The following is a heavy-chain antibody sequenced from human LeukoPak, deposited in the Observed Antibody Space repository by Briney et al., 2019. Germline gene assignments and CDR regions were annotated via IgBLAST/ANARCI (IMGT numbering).Heavy chain of an antibody. CDR3: ARYGYSSSPRLGNWFDP. J-gene: IGHJ5*02. V-gene: IGHV4-39*01. CDR1: GGSISSSSYY. CDR2: IYYSGST. D-gene: IGHD6-19*01. Sequence: SSETLSLTCTVSGGSISSSSYYWGWIRQPPGKGLEWIGSIYYSGSTYYNPSLKSRVTISVDTSKNQFSLKLSSVTAADTAVYYCARYGYSSSPRLGNWFDPWGQGTLVTVSS.